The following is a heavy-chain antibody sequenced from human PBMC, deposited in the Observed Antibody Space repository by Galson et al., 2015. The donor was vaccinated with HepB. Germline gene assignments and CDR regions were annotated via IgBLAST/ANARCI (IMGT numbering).Heavy chain of an antibody. CDR3: ATVGASYDYGDYGDRAPLGY. J-gene: IGHJ4*02. CDR1: GYTLTELS. Sequence: SVKVSCKVSGYTLTELSMHWVRQAPGKGLEWMGGFDPEDGETIYAQKFQGRVTMTEDTSTDTAYMELSSLRSEDTAVYYCATVGASYDYGDYGDRAPLGYWAQGPLVPVSS. V-gene: IGHV1-24*01. CDR2: FDPEDGET. D-gene: IGHD4-17*01.